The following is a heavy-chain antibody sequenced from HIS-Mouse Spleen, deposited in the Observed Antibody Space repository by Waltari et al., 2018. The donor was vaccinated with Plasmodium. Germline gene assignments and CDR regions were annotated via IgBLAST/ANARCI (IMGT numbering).Heavy chain of an antibody. D-gene: IGHD5-12*01. CDR1: GYTFPGHY. CDR2: INPSRGGT. V-gene: IGHV1-2*02. Sequence: QVQLVQSGAEVKKPGASVKVSCKASGYTFPGHYMHWGRQAPGQGLEWMGWINPSRGGTNEAKKFTGGVTMTRDTSISTAYMELSRLRSDDTAVYYCAVGRWLQPRDYWGQGTLVTVSS. J-gene: IGHJ4*02. CDR3: AVGRWLQPRDY.